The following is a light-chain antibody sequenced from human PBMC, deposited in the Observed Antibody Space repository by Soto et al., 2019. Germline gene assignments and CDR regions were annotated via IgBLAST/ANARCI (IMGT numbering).Light chain of an antibody. J-gene: IGKJ4*01. CDR1: QSVLYSSNNRNY. CDR2: WAS. Sequence: DIVMTQSPDSLAVSLGERVTINCKSSQSVLYSSNNRNYLAWFQQKPGQPPKLLIYWASTRESGVPDRFSGSGSGTDFTLTISGLQAEDVAVYYCQQYYTLPLTFGGGTKVEIK. CDR3: QQYYTLPLT. V-gene: IGKV4-1*01.